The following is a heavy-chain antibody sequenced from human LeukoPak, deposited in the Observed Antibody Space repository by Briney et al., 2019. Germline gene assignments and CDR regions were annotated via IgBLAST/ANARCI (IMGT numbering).Heavy chain of an antibody. CDR1: GFTFSSYA. CDR3: EELGITTIGGV. D-gene: IGHD3-10*02. J-gene: IGHJ6*03. CDR2: ISGSGGST. Sequence: GGSLRLSCAASGFTFSSYAMSWVRQAPGKGLEWVSAISGSGGSTYYADSVKGRFTISRDNSKNTLYLQMNSLRAEDTAVYYWEELGITTIGGVWGKGTTVTIYS. V-gene: IGHV3-23*01.